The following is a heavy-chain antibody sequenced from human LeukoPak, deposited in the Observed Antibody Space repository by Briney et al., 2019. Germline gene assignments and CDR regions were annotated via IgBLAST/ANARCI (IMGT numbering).Heavy chain of an antibody. CDR1: GFTFSSYG. V-gene: IGHV3-30*02. CDR2: IRYDGSNK. CDR3: LRGDRRDY. Sequence: GGSLRLSCAASGFTFSSYGMHWVRQAPGKGLEWVAFIRYDGSNKYYAASVKGRFIISRDNAKDSLYLQMNSLRVEDTAVYYCLRGDRRDYWGQGTLVTVSS. J-gene: IGHJ4*02.